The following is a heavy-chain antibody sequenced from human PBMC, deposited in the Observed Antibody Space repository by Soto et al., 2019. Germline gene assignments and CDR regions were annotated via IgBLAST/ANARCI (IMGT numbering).Heavy chain of an antibody. CDR1: GGSFSGYY. Sequence: QVQLQQWGAGLLKPSETLSLTCAVYGGSFSGYYWSWIRQPPGKGLEWIGEINHSGSTNYNPSLKSRVTISVDTSKNQFSLKLSSVTAADTAVYYCARGFGSPLGRGLAFDIWGQGTMVTVSS. CDR2: INHSGST. V-gene: IGHV4-34*01. CDR3: ARGFGSPLGRGLAFDI. J-gene: IGHJ3*02. D-gene: IGHD2-15*01.